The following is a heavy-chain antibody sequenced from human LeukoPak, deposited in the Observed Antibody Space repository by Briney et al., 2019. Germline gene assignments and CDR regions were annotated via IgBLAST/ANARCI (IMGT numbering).Heavy chain of an antibody. CDR2: IKDDGSQK. CDR3: VRGPLVTAAGMA. D-gene: IGHD6-13*01. CDR1: GFTFSDFW. V-gene: IGHV3-7*03. J-gene: IGHJ5*02. Sequence: GGSLRLSCVASGFTFSDFWITWVRQPPGKGLEWLTNIKDDGSQKFYVDSVKGRFTVSRDNAKQSLYLQMSSLRADDTAVYYCVRGPLVTAAGMAWGQGTLVTVSS.